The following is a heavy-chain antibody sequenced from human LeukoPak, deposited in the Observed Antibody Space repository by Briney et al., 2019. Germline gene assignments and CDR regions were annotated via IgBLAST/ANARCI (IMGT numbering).Heavy chain of an antibody. D-gene: IGHD1-26*01. J-gene: IGHJ3*02. CDR3: ARVGVRGKSDAFDI. CDR2: INPNSGGT. V-gene: IGHV1-2*02. Sequence: ASVKVSCKASGYTFTGYYMQWVRQAPGQGLEWMGWINPNSGGTNYAQKFQGRVTMTRDTSISTAYMELSRLRSDDTAVYYCARVGVRGKSDAFDIWGQGTMVTVSS. CDR1: GYTFTGYY.